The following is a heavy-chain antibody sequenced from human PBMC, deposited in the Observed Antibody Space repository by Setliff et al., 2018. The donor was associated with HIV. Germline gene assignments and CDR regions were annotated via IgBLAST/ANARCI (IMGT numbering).Heavy chain of an antibody. CDR3: VTSSSWSSRLNF. CDR2: TSHSGKT. J-gene: IGHJ4*02. Sequence: KTSETLSLTCAVYGGPLSGHYWSWIRQPPGQGLEWIGETSHSGKTNYNPSLKSRVTISVDTSKNQFSLKLTSVTAAETAVYYCVTSSSWSSRLNFWGPGMLVTVSS. V-gene: IGHV4-34*01. D-gene: IGHD2-2*01. CDR1: GGPLSGHY.